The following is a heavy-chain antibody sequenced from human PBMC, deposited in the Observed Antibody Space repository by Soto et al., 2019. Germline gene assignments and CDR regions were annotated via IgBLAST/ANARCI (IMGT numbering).Heavy chain of an antibody. CDR3: ATDLFLRDSSSCYGY. V-gene: IGHV1-24*01. Sequence: ASVKVSCKVSGYTLTELSMHWVRQAPGKGLEWMGGFDPEDGETIYAQKFQGRVTMTEDTSTDTAYMELSSLRSEDTAAYYCATDLFLRDSSSCYGYWGQGTLVTVSS. J-gene: IGHJ4*02. D-gene: IGHD6-13*01. CDR2: FDPEDGET. CDR1: GYTLTELS.